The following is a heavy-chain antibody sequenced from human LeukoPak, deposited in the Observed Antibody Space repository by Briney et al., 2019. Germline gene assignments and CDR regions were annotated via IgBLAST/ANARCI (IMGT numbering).Heavy chain of an antibody. Sequence: GGSLRLSCAASGFTFSSHGMNWVRQAPRKGLEWVSGIIPSGHTTYYADSVRGRFTISRDNSRNTLYLQMNSLRAEDTAVYYCARDLLGGSGSYFYWGQGPLVTVSS. V-gene: IGHV3-23*01. CDR2: IIPSGHTT. J-gene: IGHJ4*02. CDR3: ARDLLGGSGSYFY. D-gene: IGHD3-10*01. CDR1: GFTFSSHG.